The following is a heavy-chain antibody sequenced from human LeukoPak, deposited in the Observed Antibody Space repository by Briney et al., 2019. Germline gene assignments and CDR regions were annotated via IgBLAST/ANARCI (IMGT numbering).Heavy chain of an antibody. D-gene: IGHD1-26*01. J-gene: IGHJ4*02. CDR3: ARDQVGAPSGY. CDR1: GASINSGGYS. CDR2: IPHSGST. V-gene: IGHV4-30-2*01. Sequence: PSETLSLTCGVSGASINSGGYSWSWIRQPPGKGLEWTGHIPHSGSTYYNPSLKSRVTISVDRPKNQFSLKLTSVTAADTAVYYCARDQVGAPSGYWGQGTLVTVSS.